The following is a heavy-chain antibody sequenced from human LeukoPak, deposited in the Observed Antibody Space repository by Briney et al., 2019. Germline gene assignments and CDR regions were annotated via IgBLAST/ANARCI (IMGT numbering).Heavy chain of an antibody. D-gene: IGHD3-10*01. J-gene: IGHJ4*02. CDR1: GVDIGFYL. CDR3: ARSIKRGLFDY. Sequence: SGDPLSLPYSVSGVDIGFYLWNWIAKPPGKALEGFGCVYHNGRSQYNPSLTSRVTISVDTSKMQFSLQLSSVTAADTAVYYCARSIKRGLFDYWGQGPLVTVSS. V-gene: IGHV4-59*07. CDR2: VYHNGRS.